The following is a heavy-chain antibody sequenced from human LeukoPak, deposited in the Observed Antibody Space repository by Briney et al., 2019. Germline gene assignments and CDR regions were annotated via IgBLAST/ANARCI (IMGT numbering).Heavy chain of an antibody. CDR2: IRGDGSDK. Sequence: GGSLRLSCAASGFTFSGYWMSWVRQAPGKGLEWVANIRGDGSDKYFADFVEGRFTISRDNAKKSLYLQMNSLRAEDTATYYCANVWESGYWGQGTLVTVSS. CDR1: GFTFSGYW. D-gene: IGHD1-26*01. CDR3: ANVWESGY. V-gene: IGHV3-7*01. J-gene: IGHJ4*02.